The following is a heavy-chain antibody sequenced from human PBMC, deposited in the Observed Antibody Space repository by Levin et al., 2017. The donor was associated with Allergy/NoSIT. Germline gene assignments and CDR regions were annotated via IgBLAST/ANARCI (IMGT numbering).Heavy chain of an antibody. Sequence: GESLKISCAASGFTFSSYAMSWVRQAPGKGLEWVSAISGSGGSTYYADSVKGRFTISRDNSKNTLYLQMNSLRAEDTAVYYCAKGATVTRSYIGPTTDYWGQGTLVTVSS. CDR1: GFTFSSYA. V-gene: IGHV3-23*01. CDR2: ISGSGGST. J-gene: IGHJ4*02. CDR3: AKGATVTRSYIGPTTDY. D-gene: IGHD4-17*01.